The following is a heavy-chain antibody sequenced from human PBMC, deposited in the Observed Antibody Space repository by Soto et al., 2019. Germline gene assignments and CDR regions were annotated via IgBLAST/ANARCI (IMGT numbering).Heavy chain of an antibody. V-gene: IGHV1-46*01. CDR3: ARSSGGNFGIIIEGTNWFAP. J-gene: IGHJ5*02. CDR1: RDTFTSYY. D-gene: IGHD1-26*01. CDR2: INPHGGST. Sequence: WASVKVSCKAPRDTFTSYYINWVRQAPGQGLEWMGVINPHGGSTAYAQKFKGRVTLTRDTSASTVYMEVSSLTSEDTAMYYCARSSGGNFGIIIEGTNWFAPWGQRTLVT.